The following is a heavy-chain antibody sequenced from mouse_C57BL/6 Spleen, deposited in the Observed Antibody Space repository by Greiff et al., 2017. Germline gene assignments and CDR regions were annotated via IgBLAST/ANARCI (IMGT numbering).Heavy chain of an antibody. CDR3: ARGTGIWYFDV. Sequence: QVQLQQSGAELVRPGTSVKVSCKASGYAFTNYLIEWVKQRPGQGLEWIGVINPGSGGTNYNEKFKGKATLTADKSSSTAYMQLSSLTSEDSAVYFCARGTGIWYFDVRGTGTTVTVSS. CDR2: INPGSGGT. J-gene: IGHJ1*03. V-gene: IGHV1-54*01. D-gene: IGHD3-3*01. CDR1: GYAFTNYL.